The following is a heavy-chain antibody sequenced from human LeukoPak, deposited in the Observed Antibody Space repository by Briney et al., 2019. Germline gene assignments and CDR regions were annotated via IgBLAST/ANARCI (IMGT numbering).Heavy chain of an antibody. V-gene: IGHV3-30-3*01. D-gene: IGHD6-13*01. J-gene: IGHJ5*02. CDR1: GFTFSSYA. CDR2: ISYDGSNK. CDR3: ARDRSRSIAAAGPTYWFDP. Sequence: PGRSLRLSCAASGFTFSSYAMHWVRQAPGKGLEWVAVISYDGSNKYYADSVKGRFTISRDNSKNTLYLQMNSLRAEDTAVYYCARDRSRSIAAAGPTYWFDPWGQGTLVTVSS.